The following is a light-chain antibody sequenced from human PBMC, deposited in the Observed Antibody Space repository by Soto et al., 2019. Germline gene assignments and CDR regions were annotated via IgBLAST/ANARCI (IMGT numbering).Light chain of an antibody. Sequence: QSVLTQPPSVSAAPGQKVTISCSGSSSNIGTNYVSWYQQLPGTAPKLLIYDNDKRPSGIPDRFSGSKSGTSATLGITGLQTGDEADYYCATWDNSLSAVVFGGGTKLTVL. CDR2: DND. J-gene: IGLJ2*01. CDR3: ATWDNSLSAVV. CDR1: SSNIGTNY. V-gene: IGLV1-51*01.